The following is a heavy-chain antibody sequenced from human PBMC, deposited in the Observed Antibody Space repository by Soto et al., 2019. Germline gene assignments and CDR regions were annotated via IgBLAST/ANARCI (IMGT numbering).Heavy chain of an antibody. D-gene: IGHD4-17*01. J-gene: IGHJ1*01. V-gene: IGHV1-58*01. Sequence: SVKVSCKASGFTFTSSAVQWVRQARGQRLEWIGWIVVGSGNTNYAQKFQERVTITRDMSTSTAYMELSSLRSEDTAVYYCAAAKLYGDGAEYFQHWGQGTLVTVSS. CDR3: AAAKLYGDGAEYFQH. CDR1: GFTFTSSA. CDR2: IVVGSGNT.